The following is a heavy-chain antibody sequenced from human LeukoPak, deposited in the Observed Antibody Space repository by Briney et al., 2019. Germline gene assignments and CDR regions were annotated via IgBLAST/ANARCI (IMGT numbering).Heavy chain of an antibody. V-gene: IGHV4-39*01. CDR3: ARGGYYDFWSGLNWFDP. CDR2: IYYSGST. D-gene: IGHD3-3*01. CDR1: GCSISSSSYY. J-gene: IGHJ5*02. Sequence: SETLSLTCTVSGCSISSSSYYWGWIRQPPGKGLEWIGSIYYSGSTYYNPSLKSRVTISVDTSKNQFSLKLSSVTAADTAVYYCARGGYYDFWSGLNWFDPWGQGTLVTVSS.